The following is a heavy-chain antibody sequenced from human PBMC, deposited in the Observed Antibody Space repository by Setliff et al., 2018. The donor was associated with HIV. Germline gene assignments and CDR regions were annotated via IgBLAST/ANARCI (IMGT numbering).Heavy chain of an antibody. V-gene: IGHV4-34*01. CDR3: ARGLPGTYRYSYYYYYMDV. CDR2: INHSGST. CDR1: GGSFSGYY. D-gene: IGHD3-16*02. Sequence: SETLSLTCAVYGGSFSGYYWSWIRQPPGKGLEWIGEINHSGSTNYNPSLKSRVTISIDTSKNQFSLKVSSVTAADTAPYYCARGLPGTYRYSYYYYYMDVWDKGTTVTVSS. J-gene: IGHJ6*03.